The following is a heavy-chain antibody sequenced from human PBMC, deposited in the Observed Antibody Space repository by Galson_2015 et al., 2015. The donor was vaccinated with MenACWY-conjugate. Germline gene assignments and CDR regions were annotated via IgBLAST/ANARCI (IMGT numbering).Heavy chain of an antibody. CDR3: ASASLASSGCSNWSDP. D-gene: IGHD6-19*01. CDR1: GGSFSGYY. V-gene: IGHV4-34*01. J-gene: IGHJ5*02. CDR2: INHSGST. Sequence: SEPLSLTCAVYGGSFSGYYWSWIRQPPGKGLEWIGEINHSGSTNYNPSLKSRVTISVDTSKNQFSLKLSSVTAADTAVYYCASASLASSGCSNWSDPSFQGTLVPVSS.